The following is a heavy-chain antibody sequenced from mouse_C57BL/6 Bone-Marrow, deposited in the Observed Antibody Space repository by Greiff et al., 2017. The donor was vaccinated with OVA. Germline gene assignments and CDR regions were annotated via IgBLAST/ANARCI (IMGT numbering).Heavy chain of an antibody. CDR2: IRNKANNHAT. Sequence: EVKLVESGGGLVQPGGSMKLSCAASGFTFSDAWMDWVRQSPEKGLEWVAEIRNKANNHATYYAESVKGRFTISRDDSKSSVYLQMNSLRAEDTGIYYCTPQVITTVVTPYWYFEVWGTGTTVTVSS. CDR3: TPQVITTVVTPYWYFEV. D-gene: IGHD1-1*01. J-gene: IGHJ1*03. CDR1: GFTFSDAW. V-gene: IGHV6-6*01.